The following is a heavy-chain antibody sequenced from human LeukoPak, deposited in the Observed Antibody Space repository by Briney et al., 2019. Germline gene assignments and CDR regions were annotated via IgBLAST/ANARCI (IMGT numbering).Heavy chain of an antibody. J-gene: IGHJ3*02. CDR1: GGSVSSNLYY. CDR3: ARDHQDAFDI. V-gene: IGHV4-61*01. CDR2: IYYSGGT. Sequence: SETLSLTCTVSGGSVSSNLYYWSWIRQPPGEGLEWIGYIYYSGGTNYNPSLKSRVTISVDTSKNQFSLKLSSVTAADTAVYYCARDHQDAFDIWGQGTMVIISS.